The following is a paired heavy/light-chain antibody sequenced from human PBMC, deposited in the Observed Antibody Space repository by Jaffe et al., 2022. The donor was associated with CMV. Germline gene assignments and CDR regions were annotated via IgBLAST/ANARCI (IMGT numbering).Heavy chain of an antibody. CDR1: GFTFSYYS. J-gene: IGHJ4*02. CDR2: ISGNSRTI. CDR3: AREVGDD. V-gene: IGHV3-48*02. D-gene: IGHD3-10*01. Sequence: VQLVESGGGLVQPGGSLRLSCAASGFTFSYYSMNWVRQAPGKGLEWVSYISGNSRTIYYADSVKGRFTVSRDNAKNSLYLQMNSLRDEDTAVYYCAREVGDDWGQGTLVTVSS.
Light chain of an antibody. V-gene: IGKV1-5*03. J-gene: IGKJ2*01. CDR2: KAS. CDR1: QSFSSW. CDR3: QQYNSYPYT. Sequence: DIQMTQSPSTLSASVGDRVTITCRASQSFSSWLAWYQQKPGKAPKLLIYKASSLQSGVPSRFSGSGSGTEFTLTISSLQPDDFATYYCQQYNSYPYTFGQGTKLEIK.